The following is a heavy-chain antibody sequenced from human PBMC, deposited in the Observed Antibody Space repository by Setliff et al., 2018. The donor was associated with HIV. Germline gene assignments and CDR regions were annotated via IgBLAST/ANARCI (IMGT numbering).Heavy chain of an antibody. J-gene: IGHJ4*02. CDR1: GYSFTSYG. Sequence: ASVKVSCKASGYSFTSYGITWVRQAPGQGLEWMGWIGAYNGNTNYAQNLQDRVTMTTDTSTSTAYMELRSLRSDDTAMYFCARFPNPSQIVVVMPPDYWGQGTLVTV. D-gene: IGHD3-22*01. CDR2: IGAYNGNT. V-gene: IGHV1-18*01. CDR3: ARFPNPSQIVVVMPPDY.